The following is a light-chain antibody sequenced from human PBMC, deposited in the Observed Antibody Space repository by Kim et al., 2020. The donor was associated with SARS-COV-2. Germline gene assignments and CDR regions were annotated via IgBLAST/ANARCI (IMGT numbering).Light chain of an antibody. J-gene: IGKJ2*01. CDR3: QHYNSFSFT. Sequence: ASVEDRVTITCRASQIINNWLAWYQQRPGKAPILVINDASKLENGVPSRFSGIGSRTEFTLTISSLHPDDFATYYCQHYNSFSFTFGQGTKLEI. V-gene: IGKV1-5*01. CDR1: QIINNW. CDR2: DAS.